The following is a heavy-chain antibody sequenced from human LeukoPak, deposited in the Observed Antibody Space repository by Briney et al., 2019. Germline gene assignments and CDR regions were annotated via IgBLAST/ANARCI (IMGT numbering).Heavy chain of an antibody. CDR2: IYSGGST. CDR1: GFTVSTNY. Sequence: GGSLRLSCAASGFTVSTNYMSWVRQAPGKGLEWVSVIYSGGSTYYADSVKGRFTISRDNSKNTLYLQMNSLRAEDTAVYYCARASSNWQFDFWGQGTLVTVSS. J-gene: IGHJ4*02. CDR3: ARASSNWQFDF. D-gene: IGHD7-27*01. V-gene: IGHV3-53*01.